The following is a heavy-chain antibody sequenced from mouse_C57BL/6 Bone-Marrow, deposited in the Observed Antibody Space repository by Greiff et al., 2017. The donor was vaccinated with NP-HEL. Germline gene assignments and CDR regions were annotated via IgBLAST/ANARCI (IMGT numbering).Heavy chain of an antibody. CDR2: IDPNSGGT. D-gene: IGHD1-1*01. V-gene: IGHV1-72*01. CDR1: GYTFTSYG. Sequence: QVQLQQPGAEFVKPGASVKLSCKASGYTFTSYGMHWVSQRPGRGLEWIGWIDPNSGGTKYNEKFKSKATLTVDKPTSTAYMQLSSLTSEDSAIYYCARGITTVIGFDYWGQGTPLTVSS. J-gene: IGHJ2*01. CDR3: ARGITTVIGFDY.